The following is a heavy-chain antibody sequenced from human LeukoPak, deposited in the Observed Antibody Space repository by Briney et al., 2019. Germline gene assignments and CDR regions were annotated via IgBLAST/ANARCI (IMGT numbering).Heavy chain of an antibody. Sequence: GGSLRLSCAVSGSTFNSYSMNWVRQTPGKGLEWVSYISRSGSTIYYADSVKGRFTVCRDNTKNSLYLQMNSLRAEDTAVYYCARDRGYCSSTSCRTRWFDPWGQGTLVTVSS. CDR3: ARDRGYCSSTSCRTRWFDP. D-gene: IGHD2-2*01. CDR2: ISRSGSTI. V-gene: IGHV3-48*01. CDR1: GSTFNSYS. J-gene: IGHJ5*02.